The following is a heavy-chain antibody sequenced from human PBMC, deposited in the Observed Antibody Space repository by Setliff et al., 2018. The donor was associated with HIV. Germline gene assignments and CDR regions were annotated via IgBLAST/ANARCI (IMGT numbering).Heavy chain of an antibody. J-gene: IGHJ6*03. CDR1: GFTFSTYE. CDR3: AKEGVPAAMFGFNFYYYYMDV. CDR2: MTASGSKI. V-gene: IGHV3-48*03. D-gene: IGHD2-2*01. Sequence: GSLRLSCAASGFTFSTYEMNWVRQAPGKGLEWVSYMTASGSKIYYADSVKGRFTISRDNAKNSLYLQMNSLRADDTAVYYCAKEGVPAAMFGFNFYYYYMDVWGKGTTVTVSS.